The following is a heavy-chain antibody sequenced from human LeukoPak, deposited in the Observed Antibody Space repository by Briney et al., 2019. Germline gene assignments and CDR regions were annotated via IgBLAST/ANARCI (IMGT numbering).Heavy chain of an antibody. Sequence: GGSLTLSCAASGFTFSSYAMHWVRQAPGKGLEWVAVISYDGSNKYYADSVKGRFTISRDNSKNTPYLQMNSLRAEDTAVYYCARGWQWLINYYFDYWGQGTLVTVSS. D-gene: IGHD6-19*01. CDR2: ISYDGSNK. CDR3: ARGWQWLINYYFDY. V-gene: IGHV3-30*04. CDR1: GFTFSSYA. J-gene: IGHJ4*02.